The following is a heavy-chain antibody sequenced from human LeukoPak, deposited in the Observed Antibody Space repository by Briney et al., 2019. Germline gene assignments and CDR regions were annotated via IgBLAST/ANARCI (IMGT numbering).Heavy chain of an antibody. Sequence: SETLSLTCTVSGYSISSGYYWGWILQAPGKGLEWIVSIYHSGSTYYNPSLKSRVTISVDTSKNQFSLKLSSVTAADTAVYYCARLHCSSTSCYEVDYWGQGTLVTVSS. J-gene: IGHJ4*02. CDR2: IYHSGST. CDR3: ARLHCSSTSCYEVDY. V-gene: IGHV4-38-2*02. CDR1: GYSISSGYY. D-gene: IGHD2-2*01.